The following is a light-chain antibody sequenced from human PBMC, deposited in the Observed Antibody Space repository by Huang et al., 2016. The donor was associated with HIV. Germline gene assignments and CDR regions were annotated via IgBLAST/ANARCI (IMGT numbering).Light chain of an antibody. CDR1: QSLFFLSNKRSY. Sequence: DIVMTQSPDSLTVSLGERATINCRSSQSLFFLSNKRSYLAWYQKKPGQPPKLVISWASARESGVPDRFSGSGSETHFTLTINSLQAEDVAVYYCQQYYHNPLTFGGGTKVEI. V-gene: IGKV4-1*01. CDR3: QQYYHNPLT. CDR2: WAS. J-gene: IGKJ4*01.